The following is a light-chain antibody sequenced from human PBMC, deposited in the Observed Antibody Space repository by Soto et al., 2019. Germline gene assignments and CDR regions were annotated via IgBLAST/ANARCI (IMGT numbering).Light chain of an antibody. CDR3: QQYGTSPPMYT. CDR1: QSVSSSY. V-gene: IGKV3-20*01. CDR2: GAS. J-gene: IGKJ2*01. Sequence: EIVLTQSPGTLSLSPGERATLSCRASQSVSSSYLAWYQQKPGQAPRVLIYGASSRAPGIPARFSGSGSGTDFTLTISRLEPEDFAVYYCQQYGTSPPMYTFGQGTELEIK.